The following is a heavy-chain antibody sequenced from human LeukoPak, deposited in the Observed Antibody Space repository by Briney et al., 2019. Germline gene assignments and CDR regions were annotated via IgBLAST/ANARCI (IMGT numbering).Heavy chain of an antibody. CDR1: SFTFSNYA. Sequence: PGGSLRLSCAASSFTFSNYAMSWVRQAPGKGLEWVSVISGSGDSTYYADSVKGRFTISRDNSKNTLYLQMNSLRAEDTAVYYCAPLGCGGSCYRFDYWGQGTLVTVSS. J-gene: IGHJ4*02. CDR3: APLGCGGSCYRFDY. CDR2: ISGSGDST. V-gene: IGHV3-23*01. D-gene: IGHD2-15*01.